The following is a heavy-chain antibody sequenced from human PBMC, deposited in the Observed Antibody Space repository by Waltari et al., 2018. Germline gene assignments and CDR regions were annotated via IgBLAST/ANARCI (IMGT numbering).Heavy chain of an antibody. J-gene: IGHJ4*02. V-gene: IGHV3-21*01. Sequence: EVQLVESGGGLVKPGGSLRLSCAASGFTFSSYSMNWVRQAPGKGLEWVSSISSSSSYIYYADSVKGRFTIARDNAKNSLYLQMNSLRAEDTAVYYCARDLRSGYDSPGPWGQGTLVTVSS. D-gene: IGHD5-12*01. CDR3: ARDLRSGYDSPGP. CDR2: ISSSSSYI. CDR1: GFTFSSYS.